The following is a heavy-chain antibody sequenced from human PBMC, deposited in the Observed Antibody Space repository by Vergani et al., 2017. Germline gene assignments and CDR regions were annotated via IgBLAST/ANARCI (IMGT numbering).Heavy chain of an antibody. D-gene: IGHD1-1*01. CDR1: GFTFNSYA. Sequence: EVQLLESGGGLVQPGGSLRLSCAASGFTFNSYAMSWVRQAPGKGLEWVSSISDNGGSTFYADSVKGRFTIFRDNSRNTLFLQINSLRAEDTAVYHCARVAPSNSEVTPTAFDVWGQGTMVTVSS. CDR2: ISDNGGST. V-gene: IGHV3-23*01. CDR3: ARVAPSNSEVTPTAFDV. J-gene: IGHJ3*01.